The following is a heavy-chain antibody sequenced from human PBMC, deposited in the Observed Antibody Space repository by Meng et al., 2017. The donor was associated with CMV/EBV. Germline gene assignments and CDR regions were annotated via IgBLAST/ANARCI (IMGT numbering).Heavy chain of an antibody. CDR2: ISSSGSTI. CDR1: GFTFSSYE. CDR3: ASRSPYGEMATVFDAFDI. J-gene: IGHJ3*02. D-gene: IGHD5-24*01. Sequence: GEALKIPCAAPGFTFSSYEMNWVRQAPGQGLEGVSYISSSGSTIYYADSVKGRFTISRDNAKNSLYLQMHSLRAEDTAVYYCASRSPYGEMATVFDAFDIWGQGTMVTVSS. V-gene: IGHV3-48*03.